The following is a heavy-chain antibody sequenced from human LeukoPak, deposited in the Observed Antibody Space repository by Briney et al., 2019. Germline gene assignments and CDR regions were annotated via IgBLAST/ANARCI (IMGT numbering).Heavy chain of an antibody. CDR2: ISSSSSYI. D-gene: IGHD3-9*01. Sequence: GGSLRLSCAASGFTFSTYSMNWVRQAPGKGLEWVSSISSSSSYIYYADSVKGRFTISRDNAKNSLYLQMNSLRAEDTAVYYCARDQVLTGPYYFDYWGQGTLVTVSS. CDR3: ARDQVLTGPYYFDY. J-gene: IGHJ4*02. CDR1: GFTFSTYS. V-gene: IGHV3-21*01.